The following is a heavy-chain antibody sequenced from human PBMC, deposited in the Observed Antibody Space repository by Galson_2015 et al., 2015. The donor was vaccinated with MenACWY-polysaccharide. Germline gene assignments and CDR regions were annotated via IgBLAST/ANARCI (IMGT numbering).Heavy chain of an antibody. Sequence: SLRLSCAASGFTFSGYYTSWIRQAPGKGLEWVSYISSSGSTIYYADSVKGRFTISRDNAKNSLYLQMNSLRAEDTAVYYCARDRHSYGSGDYWGQGTLVTVSS. CDR3: ARDRHSYGSGDY. CDR2: ISSSGSTI. D-gene: IGHD5-18*01. J-gene: IGHJ4*02. V-gene: IGHV3-11*01. CDR1: GFTFSGYY.